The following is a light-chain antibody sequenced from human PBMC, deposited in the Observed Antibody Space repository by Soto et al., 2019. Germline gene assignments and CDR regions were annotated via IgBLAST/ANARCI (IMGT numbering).Light chain of an antibody. J-gene: IGKJ5*01. V-gene: IGKV3-20*01. CDR1: QSVSSSY. CDR2: GES. CDR3: QKSYSTPIT. Sequence: ELVLTQSAGTLSLSPGERSTLSCRASQSVSSSYLAWYKQKTGQAPRILIYGESSRATGIPARFSGSGSGTDLTLTISSLQPEDFATYYCQKSYSTPITCGQGTRLEIK.